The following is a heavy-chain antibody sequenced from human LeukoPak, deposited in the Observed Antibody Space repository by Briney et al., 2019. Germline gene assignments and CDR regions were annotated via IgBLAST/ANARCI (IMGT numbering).Heavy chain of an antibody. Sequence: GGSLRLSCAASGFTFSSYAVHWVRQAPGKGLEYVSGISSNGGSTYYANSVKGRFTISRDNSKNTLYLQMGSLRAEDMAVYYCARDHERDHDYYYYMDVWGKGTTVTVSS. V-gene: IGHV3-64*01. J-gene: IGHJ6*03. CDR3: ARDHERDHDYYYYMDV. CDR1: GFTFSSYA. CDR2: ISSNGGST.